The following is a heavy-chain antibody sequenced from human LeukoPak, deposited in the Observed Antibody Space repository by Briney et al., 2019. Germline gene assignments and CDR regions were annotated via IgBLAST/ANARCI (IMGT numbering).Heavy chain of an antibody. CDR3: ARVAFRSSSYISGIDY. CDR2: IYSGGST. D-gene: IGHD1-20*01. CDR1: GLTVTSNY. Sequence: PGGSLRLSCAASGLTVTSNYMSWVRQAPGKGLEWVSVIYSGGSTYFAAAVKGRCTISRENSKNTLYLQMNNLRAEDTAVYYCARVAFRSSSYISGIDYWGQGTLVTVSS. J-gene: IGHJ4*02. V-gene: IGHV3-53*01.